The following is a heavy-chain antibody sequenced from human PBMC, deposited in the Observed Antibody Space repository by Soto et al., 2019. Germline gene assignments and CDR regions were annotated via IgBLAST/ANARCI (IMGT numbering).Heavy chain of an antibody. Sequence: QVQLVQSGAAVKKPGASVKVSCKASGYTFTTYEINWVRQATGQGVEWMGWMNLNSGNTGYAQKFQGRLPMTRNTSISTAYMELRSLRSEDTAVYFCARGPDTFDIWGQGTLVTVSS. CDR2: MNLNSGNT. V-gene: IGHV1-8*01. CDR3: ARGPDTFDI. CDR1: GYTFTTYE. J-gene: IGHJ3*02.